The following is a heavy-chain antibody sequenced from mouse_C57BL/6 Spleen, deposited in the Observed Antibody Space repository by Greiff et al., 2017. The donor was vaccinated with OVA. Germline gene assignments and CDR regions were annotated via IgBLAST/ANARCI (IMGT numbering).Heavy chain of an antibody. CDR2: ISSGGSYT. CDR1: GFTFSSYG. CDR3: ARHYGSSLAWFAY. D-gene: IGHD1-1*01. V-gene: IGHV5-6*01. Sequence: EVKLVESGGDLVKPGGSLKLSCAASGFTFSSYGMSWVRQTPDKGLEWVATISSGGSYTYYPDSVKGRFTISRDNAKNTLYLQMSSLKSEDTAMYYCARHYGSSLAWFAYWGQGTLVTVSA. J-gene: IGHJ3*01.